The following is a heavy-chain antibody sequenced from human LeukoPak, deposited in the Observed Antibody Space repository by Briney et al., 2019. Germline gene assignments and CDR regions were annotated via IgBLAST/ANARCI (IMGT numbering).Heavy chain of an antibody. CDR1: GYTFTNHD. J-gene: IGHJ6*03. V-gene: IGHV1-18*01. D-gene: IGHD6-6*01. Sequence: GASVKVPCKASGYTFTNHDINWVRQAPGRGLEWMGWINTYSANTNYAQEFQDRVIMTTDTSTSTAYMELRSLRSDDTAVYYCAREGGIARPPYLYYYIDVWGKGTTVTVSS. CDR3: AREGGIARPPYLYYYIDV. CDR2: INTYSANT.